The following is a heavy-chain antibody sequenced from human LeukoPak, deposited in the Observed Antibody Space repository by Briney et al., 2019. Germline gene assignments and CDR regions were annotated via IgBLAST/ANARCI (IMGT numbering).Heavy chain of an antibody. V-gene: IGHV3-73*01. D-gene: IGHD3-9*01. J-gene: IGHJ6*03. CDR3: TRLGVYYDILTGYHSYYYYMDV. CDR2: IRSKANSYAT. CDR1: GFTFSGSA. Sequence: PGGSLRLSCAASGFTFSGSAMHWVRQASGKGLEWVGRIRSKANSYATAYAASVKGRFTISRDDSKNTAYLQMNSLKTEDTAVYYCTRLGVYYDILTGYHSYYYYMDVWGKGTTVTISS.